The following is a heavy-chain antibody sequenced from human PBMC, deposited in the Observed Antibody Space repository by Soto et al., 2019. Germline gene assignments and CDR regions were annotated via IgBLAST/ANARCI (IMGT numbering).Heavy chain of an antibody. CDR2: VSHDGRNT. V-gene: IGHV3-30*18. J-gene: IGHJ4*02. D-gene: IGHD6-19*01. CDR3: AKGGRQWLVPSDFNY. Sequence: VQMVESGGGVVQPGRSLRLSCAASGFTFSDYAMHWVRQAPGKGLEWVGVVSHDGRNTNYADSVKGRFTISRDSSKNTVYLELTSLRAEDTAVYYCAKGGRQWLVPSDFNYWGQGALVTVSS. CDR1: GFTFSDYA.